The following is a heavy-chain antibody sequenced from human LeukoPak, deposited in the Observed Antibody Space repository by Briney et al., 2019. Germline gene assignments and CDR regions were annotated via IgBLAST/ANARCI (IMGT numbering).Heavy chain of an antibody. D-gene: IGHD1-26*01. V-gene: IGHV3-23*01. CDR2: ISGSGDTT. CDR3: ARAVKWDY. J-gene: IGHJ4*02. Sequence: GGSLRLSCAASGFTFSSYAMSWVRQAPGKGLGWVSAISGSGDTTYYAGSVKGRFTISRDNAKNSVYLQMDSLRAEDTGVYYCARAVKWDYWGQGTLVTVSS. CDR1: GFTFSSYA.